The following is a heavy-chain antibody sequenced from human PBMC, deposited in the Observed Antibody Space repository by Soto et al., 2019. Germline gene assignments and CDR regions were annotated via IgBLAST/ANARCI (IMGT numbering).Heavy chain of an antibody. J-gene: IGHJ4*02. V-gene: IGHV3-30-3*01. Sequence: GGAPRLSCVALGFTLRDYALPLVRQAPGKGLEWVAVISYDGSNKYYADSVKGRFTISRDNSKNTLDLQMNSLRAEDTAVYYCAREDRGSDYWGQGTLVTVSS. CDR2: ISYDGSNK. CDR3: AREDRGSDY. CDR1: GFTLRDYA.